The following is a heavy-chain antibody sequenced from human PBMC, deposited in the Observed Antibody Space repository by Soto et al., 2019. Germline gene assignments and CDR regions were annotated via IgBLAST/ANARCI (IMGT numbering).Heavy chain of an antibody. D-gene: IGHD3-3*01. J-gene: IGHJ6*04. CDR3: ELRFLEWFMDV. CDR2: IYYSGST. V-gene: IGHV4-39*01. CDR1: GGSISSSSYY. Sequence: SETLSLTCTVSGGSISSSSYYWGWIRQPPGKGLEWIGSIYYSGSTYYNPSLKSRVTISVDTSKNQFSLKLSSVTAADTAVYYCELRFLEWFMDVWGKGTTVTVSS.